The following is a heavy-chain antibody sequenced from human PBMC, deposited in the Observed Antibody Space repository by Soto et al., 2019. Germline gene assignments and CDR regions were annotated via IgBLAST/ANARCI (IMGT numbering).Heavy chain of an antibody. J-gene: IGHJ6*02. CDR3: ARGEYSGRYGTDYYYGMDV. D-gene: IGHD1-26*01. CDR1: GGTFSSYA. CDR2: IIPIFGTA. V-gene: IGHV1-69*01. Sequence: QVQLVQSGAEVKKPGSSVKVSCKASGGTFSSYAISWVRQAPGQGLEWMGGIIPIFGTANYAQKFQGRVTITADESTSTAYMELSSLRSEDTAVYYCARGEYSGRYGTDYYYGMDVWGHGTTVTVSS.